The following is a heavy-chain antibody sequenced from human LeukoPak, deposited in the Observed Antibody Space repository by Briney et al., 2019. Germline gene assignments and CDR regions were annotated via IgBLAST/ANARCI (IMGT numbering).Heavy chain of an antibody. D-gene: IGHD6-13*01. CDR1: GHALSDLS. V-gene: IGHV1-24*01. CDR2: FDPEVGDK. Sequence: ASVKVSCKISGHALSDLSIHWVRQAPGRGPEWVGGFDPEVGDKMHAQKFQGRVTMTEDTSTDTAYMELNSLRSEDTAVYYCATDSDPWGPAADTIDYWGQGTLVTVSS. CDR3: ATDSDPWGPAADTIDY. J-gene: IGHJ4*02.